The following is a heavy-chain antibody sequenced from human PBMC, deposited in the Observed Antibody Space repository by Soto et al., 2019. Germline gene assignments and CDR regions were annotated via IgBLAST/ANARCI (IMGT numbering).Heavy chain of an antibody. CDR1: GFTFSDHY. CDR3: ARWYDSSGCPCTRAFDI. J-gene: IGHJ3*02. Sequence: GRSLRLSCAASGFTFSDHYMDRVRQAPGKGLEWVGRTRNKANSYTTEYAASVKGRFTISRDDSKNSLYLQMNSLKTEDTAVYYCARWYDSSGCPCTRAFDICGQRTMVTVSS. D-gene: IGHD3-22*01. CDR2: TRNKANSYTT. V-gene: IGHV3-72*01.